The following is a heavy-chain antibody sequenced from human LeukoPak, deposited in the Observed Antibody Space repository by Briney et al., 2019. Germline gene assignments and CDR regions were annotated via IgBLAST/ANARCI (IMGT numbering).Heavy chain of an antibody. J-gene: IGHJ4*02. V-gene: IGHV3-30*18. D-gene: IGHD5-12*01. CDR2: IAHDGSVA. CDR1: GFSFSNYG. CDR3: AKFYSGYGVDY. Sequence: PGGSLRLSCTASGFSFSNYGMHWVRQDPGKGLEWVAVIAHDGSVAYYADWVKGRFTISRDNSKNTLYLQMNSLRAEDTAVYYCAKFYSGYGVDYWGQGTLVTVSS.